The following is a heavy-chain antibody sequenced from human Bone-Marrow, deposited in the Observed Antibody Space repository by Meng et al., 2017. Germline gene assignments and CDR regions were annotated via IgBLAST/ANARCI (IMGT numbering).Heavy chain of an antibody. CDR3: ARGGYSGYDYFLCAFDI. J-gene: IGHJ3*02. Sequence: LSLTCAASEFTFSQYWMSWVRQAPGKGLEWVSYISSSGSTIYYADSVKGRFTISRDNAKNSLYLQMNSLRAEDTAVYYCARGGYSGYDYFLCAFDIWGQGTMVTVSS. CDR2: ISSSGSTI. CDR1: EFTFSQYW. V-gene: IGHV3-48*03. D-gene: IGHD5-12*01.